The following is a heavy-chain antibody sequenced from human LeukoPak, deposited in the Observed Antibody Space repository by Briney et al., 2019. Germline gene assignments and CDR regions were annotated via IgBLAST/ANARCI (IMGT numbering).Heavy chain of an antibody. V-gene: IGHV4-30-4*08. D-gene: IGHD3-3*01. Sequence: SETLSLTCTVSGGSISSGDYYWSWIRQPPGKGLEWIGYIYYSGSTYYNPSLKSRVTISVDTSKNQFSLKLSSVTAADTAVYYCARDQAVTIFGVANPVWGKGTTVTVSS. CDR1: GGSISSGDYY. CDR3: ARDQAVTIFGVANPV. J-gene: IGHJ6*04. CDR2: IYYSGST.